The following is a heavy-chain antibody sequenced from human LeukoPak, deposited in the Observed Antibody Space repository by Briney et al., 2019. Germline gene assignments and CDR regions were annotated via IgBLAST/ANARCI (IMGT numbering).Heavy chain of an antibody. Sequence: SETLSLTCTVSGGSISSSSYYWGWIRQPPGKGLEWIGSIYYSGSTYYNPSLKSRVAISVDTSKNQFSLKLSSVTAADTAVYYCVTVAGFLFDYWGQGTLVTVSS. D-gene: IGHD6-19*01. V-gene: IGHV4-39*01. CDR3: VTVAGFLFDY. CDR2: IYYSGST. CDR1: GGSISSSSYY. J-gene: IGHJ4*02.